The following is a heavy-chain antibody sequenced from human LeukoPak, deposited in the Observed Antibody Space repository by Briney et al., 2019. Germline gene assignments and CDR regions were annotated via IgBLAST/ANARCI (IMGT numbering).Heavy chain of an antibody. CDR1: GGSISSYY. D-gene: IGHD4-17*01. Sequence: SQTLSLTCTVSGGSISSYYWSWIRQPPGKGLEWIGSIYYSGSTYYNPSLKSRVTISVDTSKNQFSLKLSSVTAADTAVYYCAREDYGDYEFQHWGQGTLVTVSS. CDR3: AREDYGDYEFQH. J-gene: IGHJ1*01. V-gene: IGHV4-39*07. CDR2: IYYSGST.